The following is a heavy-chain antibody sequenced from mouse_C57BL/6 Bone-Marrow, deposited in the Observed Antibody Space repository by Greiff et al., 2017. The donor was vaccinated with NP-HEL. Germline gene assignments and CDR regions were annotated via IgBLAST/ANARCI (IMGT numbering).Heavy chain of an antibody. D-gene: IGHD1-1*01. Sequence: QVQLKESGAELVRPGASVTLSCKASGYTFTDYEMHWVKQTPVHGLEWIGAIDPETGGTAYNQKFKGKAILTADKSSSTAYMELRSLTSEDSAVYYCTRGTTVVGGYWGQGTLVTVSA. V-gene: IGHV1-15*01. J-gene: IGHJ3*01. CDR2: IDPETGGT. CDR3: TRGTTVVGGY. CDR1: GYTFTDYE.